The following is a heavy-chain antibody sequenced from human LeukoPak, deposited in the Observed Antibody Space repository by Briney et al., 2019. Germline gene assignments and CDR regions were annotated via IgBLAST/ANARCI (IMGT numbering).Heavy chain of an antibody. D-gene: IGHD3-10*01. CDR2: ISHSGSTI. CDR1: GYMFSDYY. V-gene: IGHV3-11*04. CDR3: ATYGSGSGTFFDS. J-gene: IGHJ4*01. Sequence: PGGSLRLSCAASGYMFSDYYMSWIRQTPEKGLEWLAYISHSGSTIYYAESVKGRFTVSRDNGKNSLYLQMSTLRAEDTALYYCATYGSGSGTFFDSWGQGTLVTVSS.